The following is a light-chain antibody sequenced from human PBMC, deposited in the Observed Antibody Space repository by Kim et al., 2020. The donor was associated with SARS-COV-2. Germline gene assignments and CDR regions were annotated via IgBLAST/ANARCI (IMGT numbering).Light chain of an antibody. Sequence: SSELTQDPAVSVALGQTVRITCQGDSLRSYYASWYQQKPGQAPVLVIYGKNNRPSGIPDRFSGSSSGNPASLTITGAQAEDEADYYCNSRDSSGNSYVFG. V-gene: IGLV3-19*01. CDR3: NSRDSSGNSYV. CDR2: GKN. CDR1: SLRSYY. J-gene: IGLJ1*01.